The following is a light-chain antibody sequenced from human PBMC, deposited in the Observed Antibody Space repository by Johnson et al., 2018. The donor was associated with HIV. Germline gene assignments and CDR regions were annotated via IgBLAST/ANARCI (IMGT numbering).Light chain of an antibody. Sequence: QSVLTQPPSVSAAPGQKVTISCSGSSSNIGNNYVSWYQQLPGTAPKLLIYYNNKRPSGIPDRFSGSKSGTSATLGITGLQTGDEADYYCATWDDTLNGRYVFGTGTKVTVL. J-gene: IGLJ1*01. CDR1: SSNIGNNY. CDR2: YNN. V-gene: IGLV1-51*01. CDR3: ATWDDTLNGRYV.